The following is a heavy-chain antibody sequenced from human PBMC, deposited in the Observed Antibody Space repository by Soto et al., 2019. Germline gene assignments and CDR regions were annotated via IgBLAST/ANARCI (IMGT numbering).Heavy chain of an antibody. CDR3: ARGYCSSTSCPPGDYYYGMDV. D-gene: IGHD2-2*01. V-gene: IGHV5-51*01. Sequence: PGESLKISCKGSGYSFTSYWIGWVRQMPGKGLEWMGIIYPGDSDTRYSPSFQGQVTISADKSIGTAYLQWSSLKASDTAMYYCARGYCSSTSCPPGDYYYGMDVWGQGTTVTVSS. J-gene: IGHJ6*02. CDR1: GYSFTSYW. CDR2: IYPGDSDT.